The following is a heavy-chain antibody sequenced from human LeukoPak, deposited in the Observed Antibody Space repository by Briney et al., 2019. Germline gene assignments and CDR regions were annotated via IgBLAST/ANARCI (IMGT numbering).Heavy chain of an antibody. Sequence: SGTLSLTCAVSGGSISGSEWWTWVRQPPGKGLEWIGEIYHSGSTNYNSSLKSRVTISIDKSKNQLFLKLNSVTAADTAVYYCARAALSTGMLDYWGQGTLVTVSS. V-gene: IGHV4-4*02. D-gene: IGHD1-1*01. CDR3: ARAALSTGMLDY. J-gene: IGHJ4*02. CDR2: IYHSGST. CDR1: GGSISGSEW.